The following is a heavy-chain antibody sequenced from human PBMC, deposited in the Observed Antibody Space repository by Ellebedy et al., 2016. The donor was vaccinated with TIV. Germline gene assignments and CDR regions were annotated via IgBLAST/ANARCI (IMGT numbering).Heavy chain of an antibody. D-gene: IGHD3-22*01. Sequence: PGGSLRLSCVASGFTFSNYNMNWVRQSPGKGLEWVSIIYAGGNTKYADSVEGRFTISRDSSKNTLSLQMNSLRGEDTALYYCARIPYYHSSGWVTYFDYWGQGTLVTVSS. CDR3: ARIPYYHSSGWVTYFDY. CDR2: IYAGGNT. J-gene: IGHJ4*02. CDR1: GFTFSNYN. V-gene: IGHV3-53*01.